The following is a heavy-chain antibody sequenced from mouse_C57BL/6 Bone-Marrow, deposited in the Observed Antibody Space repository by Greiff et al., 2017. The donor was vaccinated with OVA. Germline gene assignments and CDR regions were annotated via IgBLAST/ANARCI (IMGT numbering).Heavy chain of an antibody. Sequence: VQLQQSGPELVKPGASVKISCKASGYTFTDYYMNWVKQSPGKSLEWIGDINPNNGGTSYNQKFKGKATLTVDKSSSTAYMELRSLTSEDSAVYYCAREGKSYAMDYWGQGTSVTVSS. D-gene: IGHD2-1*01. CDR2: INPNNGGT. CDR1: GYTFTDYY. V-gene: IGHV1-26*01. CDR3: AREGKSYAMDY. J-gene: IGHJ4*01.